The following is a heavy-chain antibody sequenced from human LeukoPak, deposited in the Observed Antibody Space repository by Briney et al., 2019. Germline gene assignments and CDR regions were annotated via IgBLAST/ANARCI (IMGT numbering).Heavy chain of an antibody. J-gene: IGHJ4*02. CDR3: AKGLELVVVAATLVDY. D-gene: IGHD2-15*01. CDR1: GFTFSDYW. V-gene: IGHV3-7*03. Sequence: PGGPLRLSCAASGFTFSDYWMIWVRQAPGKGLEWVANIRPDGNDRYLVDSARGRFTISRDNAKNSLYLQMNTLRAEDTAVYYCAKGLELVVVAATLVDYWGQGTLVTVSS. CDR2: IRPDGNDR.